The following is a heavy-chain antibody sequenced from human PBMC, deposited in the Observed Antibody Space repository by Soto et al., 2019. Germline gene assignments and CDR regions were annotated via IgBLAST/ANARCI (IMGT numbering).Heavy chain of an antibody. D-gene: IGHD2-2*01. V-gene: IGHV1-58*01. CDR1: GFTFTSSA. Sequence: SVKVSCKASGFTFTSSAVQWVRQARGQRLEWIGWIVVGSGNTNYAQKFQERVTITRDMSTSTAYMELSSLRSEDTAVYYCAADVPAARYGMDVWGQGTTVTVSS. CDR2: IVVGSGNT. CDR3: AADVPAARYGMDV. J-gene: IGHJ6*02.